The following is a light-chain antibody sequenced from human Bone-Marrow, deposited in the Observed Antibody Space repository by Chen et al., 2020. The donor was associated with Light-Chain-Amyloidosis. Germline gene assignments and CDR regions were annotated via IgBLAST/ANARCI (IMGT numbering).Light chain of an antibody. CDR1: SSNIGSNT. J-gene: IGLJ3*02. Sequence: QSVLTQPPSASGTPGQRVTISCSGSSSNIGSNTVNWYQLLPGPATKLLIYSNNQRPSGGPDRVSGSKSGPSASLAISGLQSEDEADYYCAAWDDSLNGLWVFGGGTKLTVL. CDR3: AAWDDSLNGLWV. CDR2: SNN. V-gene: IGLV1-44*01.